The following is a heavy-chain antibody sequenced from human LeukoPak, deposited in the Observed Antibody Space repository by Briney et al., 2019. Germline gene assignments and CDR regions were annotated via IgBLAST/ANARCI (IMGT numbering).Heavy chain of an antibody. CDR2: INAGNGNT. CDR3: ASSLVVPAAMPSPDAFDI. V-gene: IGHV1-3*01. Sequence: ASVKVSCKASGYTFTSYAMNWVRQAPGQGLEWMGWINAGNGNTKYSQKFQGRVTITRDTSASTAYMELSSLRSEDTAVHYCASSLVVPAAMPSPDAFDIWGQGTMVTVSS. CDR1: GYTFTSYA. D-gene: IGHD2-2*01. J-gene: IGHJ3*02.